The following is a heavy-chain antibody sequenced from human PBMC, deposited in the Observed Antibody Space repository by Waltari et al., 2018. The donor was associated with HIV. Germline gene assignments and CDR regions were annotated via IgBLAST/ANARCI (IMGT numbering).Heavy chain of an antibody. V-gene: IGHV1-2*02. D-gene: IGHD3-22*01. J-gene: IGHJ6*02. CDR1: SYTFTGYY. Sequence: QVQLVQSGAEVKKPGTSVTVSCKASSYTFTGYYMHWVRQAPGQGLEWMGWINPNSGGTKYAQKFQDRVTMTRDTSISTAYMELSRLRSDDTAVYYCARSITMIVVLIAWGYGMDVWGQGTTVTVSS. CDR3: ARSITMIVVLIAWGYGMDV. CDR2: INPNSGGT.